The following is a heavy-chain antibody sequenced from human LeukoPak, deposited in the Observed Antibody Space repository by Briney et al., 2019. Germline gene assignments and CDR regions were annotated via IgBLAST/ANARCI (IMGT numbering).Heavy chain of an antibody. CDR2: ISGSGGST. J-gene: IGHJ5*02. V-gene: IGHV3-23*01. CDR3: AKDRNLWFGELFGFDP. Sequence: GGSLRLSCAASGFTFSSYAMSWVRQAPGKGLEWVSAISGSGGSTYYADSVKGRFTISRDNSKNTLYLQMNSLRAEDTAVYYCAKDRNLWFGELFGFDPWGQGTLVTVSS. CDR1: GFTFSSYA. D-gene: IGHD3-10*01.